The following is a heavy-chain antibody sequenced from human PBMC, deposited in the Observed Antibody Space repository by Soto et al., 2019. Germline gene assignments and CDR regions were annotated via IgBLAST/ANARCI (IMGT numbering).Heavy chain of an antibody. D-gene: IGHD6-13*01. J-gene: IGHJ4*02. V-gene: IGHV4-38-2*01. CDR3: ARVRIAAAVKPSYYFDY. CDR2: IYHSGST. Sequence: SETLSLTCAVSGYSISSGYYWGWIRQPPGKGLEWIGSIYHSGSTYYNPSLKSRVTISVDTSKNQFSLKLSSVTAADTAVYYCARVRIAAAVKPSYYFDYWGQGTLVTVSS. CDR1: GYSISSGYY.